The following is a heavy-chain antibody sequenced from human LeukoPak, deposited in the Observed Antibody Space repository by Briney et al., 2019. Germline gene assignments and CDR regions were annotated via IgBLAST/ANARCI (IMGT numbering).Heavy chain of an antibody. D-gene: IGHD1-20*01. J-gene: IGHJ6*03. CDR3: ARLTGDYYYYYMDV. V-gene: IGHV3-21*01. CDR2: ISSSSSYI. Sequence: PGGSLRLSCAASGFTFTSYAMSWVRQAPGKGLEWVSSISSSSSYIYYADSVKGRFTISRDNAKNSLYLQMNSLRAEDTAVYYCARLTGDYYYYYMDVWGKGTTVTVSS. CDR1: GFTFTSYA.